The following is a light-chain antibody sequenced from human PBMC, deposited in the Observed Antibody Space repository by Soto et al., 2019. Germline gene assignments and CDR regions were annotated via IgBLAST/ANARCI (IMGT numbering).Light chain of an antibody. Sequence: QSVLTQPPSASGTPGQIVTVSFSGSTSDIGTNGVNWFQHLPGTAPRLLIYTNNQRPSGVPDRFSGSKSGTSASLAISGLQSEDEATYYCATWHDSFYVFGTGTKVTVL. V-gene: IGLV1-44*01. CDR2: TNN. CDR1: TSDIGTNG. CDR3: ATWHDSFYV. J-gene: IGLJ1*01.